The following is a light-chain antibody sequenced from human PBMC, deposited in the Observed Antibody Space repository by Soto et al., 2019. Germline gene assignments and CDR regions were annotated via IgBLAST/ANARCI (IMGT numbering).Light chain of an antibody. J-gene: IGLJ1*01. CDR3: QSYEKRVTAYV. CDR2: SNN. V-gene: IGLV1-44*01. CDR1: SSNIGSNT. Sequence: QSVLTRPPSASGTPGQRVTISCSGSSSNIGSNTVNWYQQLPGTAPKLLIYSNNQRPSGVPDRFSGSKSGTSASLAISGLQSEDEGHYFCQSYEKRVTAYVFGSGTKVTVL.